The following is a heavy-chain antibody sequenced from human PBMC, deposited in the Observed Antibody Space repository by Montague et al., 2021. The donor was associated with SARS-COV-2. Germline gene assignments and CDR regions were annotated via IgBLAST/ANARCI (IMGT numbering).Heavy chain of an antibody. CDR2: IKGDGIST. D-gene: IGHD3-3*01. Sequence: SLRLSCAASGFTLSSSWMHWVRQAPGKGPVWVSRIKGDGISTDYADSVKGRFTISRDNAKNTVYLQMNSLRAEDTALYYCARPKSPSGINAFDVWGQGTMVTASS. V-gene: IGHV3-74*01. J-gene: IGHJ3*01. CDR3: ARPKSPSGINAFDV. CDR1: GFTLSSSW.